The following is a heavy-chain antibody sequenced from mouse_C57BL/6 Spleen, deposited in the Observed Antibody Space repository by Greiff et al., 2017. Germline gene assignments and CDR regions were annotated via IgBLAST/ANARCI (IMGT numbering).Heavy chain of an antibody. CDR2: INPSTGGT. D-gene: IGHD2-5*01. CDR1: GYSFPGYY. V-gene: IGHV1-42*01. CDR3: AREKPYSNYSYRYFEV. Sequence: EVQLQQSGPELVKPGASVKISCKASGYSFPGYYMNWVKQSPEKSLEWIGEINPSTGGTTYNQKIKAKATLTVDKSASTAYMPLKSLTSDDSAVYYCAREKPYSNYSYRYFEVWGTGTTGTVSS. J-gene: IGHJ1*03.